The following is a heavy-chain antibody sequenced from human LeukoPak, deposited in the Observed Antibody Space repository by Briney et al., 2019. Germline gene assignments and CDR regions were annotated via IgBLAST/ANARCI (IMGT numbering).Heavy chain of an antibody. CDR2: INPSGGNT. CDR1: GNIFTSFY. Sequence: GASVKVSCKASGNIFTSFYMHWVRQAPGQGLEWMGIINPSGGNTGYAQKFQGRLTMTRDTSASTVYMELRSLRSEDTAVYYCALVVPAAPFNYWGQGTLVTVSS. J-gene: IGHJ4*02. CDR3: ALVVPAAPFNY. D-gene: IGHD2-2*01. V-gene: IGHV1-46*01.